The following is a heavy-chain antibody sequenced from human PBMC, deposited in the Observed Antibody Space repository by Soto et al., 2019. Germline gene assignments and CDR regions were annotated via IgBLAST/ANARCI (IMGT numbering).Heavy chain of an antibody. CDR3: ARVYERGYGSGSPSSYYYGMDV. V-gene: IGHV3-21*01. CDR1: GFTFSSYG. J-gene: IGHJ6*02. D-gene: IGHD3-10*01. CDR2: ISSSSSNI. Sequence: PGGSLRLSCAASGFTFSSYGMHWVRQAPGKGLEWVSSISSSSSNIYYADSVKGRFTISRDNAKNSLYLQMNSLRAEDTAVYYCARVYERGYGSGSPSSYYYGMDVWGQGTTVTVSS.